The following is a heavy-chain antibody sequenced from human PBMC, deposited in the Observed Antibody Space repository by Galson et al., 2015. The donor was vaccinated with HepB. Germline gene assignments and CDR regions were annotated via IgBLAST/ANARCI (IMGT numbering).Heavy chain of an antibody. V-gene: IGHV1-18*01. CDR1: GHTFTNYG. J-gene: IGHJ6*03. Sequence: SVKVSCKASGHTFTNYGFSWVRQAPGQGLEWMGWISAHNGYTIYAPKMQGRVSMTTDASTSTAYMELRSLRYDDTAVYYCAGEQAGYTDVWGTGTTVTVSS. CDR2: ISAHNGYT. CDR3: AGEQAGYTDV.